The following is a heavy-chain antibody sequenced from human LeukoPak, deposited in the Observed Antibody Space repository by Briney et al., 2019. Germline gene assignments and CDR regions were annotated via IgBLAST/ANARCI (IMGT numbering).Heavy chain of an antibody. D-gene: IGHD1-26*01. CDR2: IYYSGSS. J-gene: IGHJ1*01. V-gene: IGHV4-39*01. CDR3: ARVRVGY. CDR1: GGSINTRNYY. Sequence: SETLSLTCTVSGGSINTRNYYWGWIRQPPGKGLEWIGSIYYSGSSYYNPSLKSRVTISVDTSKNQFSLQLSSVIAADTAVYYCARVRVGYWGQGTLVIVSS.